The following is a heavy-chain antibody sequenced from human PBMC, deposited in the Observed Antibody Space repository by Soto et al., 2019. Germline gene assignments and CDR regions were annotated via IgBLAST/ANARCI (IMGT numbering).Heavy chain of an antibody. CDR1: GFSLRTSGVG. D-gene: IGHD3-10*01. Sequence: QITLKESGPTLVKPTQTLTVTCTFSGFSLRTSGVGVAWIRQTPGKALEWLAVIYWDDDKRYSPYQYTRVTITKDTSKNQVVLTMINMDPVDTATYYCAHTFFNASGSYYTVPNFDSWGPGLLVTVSS. CDR2: IYWDDDK. J-gene: IGHJ4*02. V-gene: IGHV2-5*02. CDR3: AHTFFNASGSYYTVPNFDS.